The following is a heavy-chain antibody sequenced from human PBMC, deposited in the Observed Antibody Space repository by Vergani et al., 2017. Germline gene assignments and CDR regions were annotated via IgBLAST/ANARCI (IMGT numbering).Heavy chain of an antibody. Sequence: EVQLVESGGGLIQPGGSLRLSCAASGFTVSSNYMSWVRQAPGKGLEWVSVIYSGGSTYYADSVKGRFTISRDNSKNTLYLQMNSLRAEDTAVYYCARARYCSSTSCYTGYYYMDVWGKGTTVTVSS. CDR2: IYSGGST. D-gene: IGHD2-2*02. J-gene: IGHJ6*03. CDR1: GFTVSSNY. V-gene: IGHV3-53*01. CDR3: ARARYCSSTSCYTGYYYMDV.